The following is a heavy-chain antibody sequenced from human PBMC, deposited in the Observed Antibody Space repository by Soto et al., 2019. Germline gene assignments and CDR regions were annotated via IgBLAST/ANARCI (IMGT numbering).Heavy chain of an antibody. CDR2: IYYSGST. CDR1: GGSISSSSYY. J-gene: IGHJ6*02. Sequence: PSETLSLTCTVSGGSISSSSYYWGWIRQPPGKGLEWIGSIYYSGSTYYNPSLKSRVTISVDTSKNQFSLKLSSVTAADTAVYYCAGGATTVTLKYYYYGMDVWGQGTTVTVSS. V-gene: IGHV4-39*01. D-gene: IGHD4-17*01. CDR3: AGGATTVTLKYYYYGMDV.